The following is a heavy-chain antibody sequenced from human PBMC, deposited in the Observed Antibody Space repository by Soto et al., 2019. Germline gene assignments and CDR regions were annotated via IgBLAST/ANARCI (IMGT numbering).Heavy chain of an antibody. V-gene: IGHV4-59*01. Sequence: KTSETRSLTWTVSGGSISTYYWSWIRQPPGKGLEWIGYIYYSGSTSYNPSLKRRVTISVDTSKNQFSLKLRSVTAADTAVYYCASDRSSGWDQGYGMDVWGQGTTVTVSS. CDR1: GGSISTYY. D-gene: IGHD6-19*01. J-gene: IGHJ6*02. CDR3: ASDRSSGWDQGYGMDV. CDR2: IYYSGST.